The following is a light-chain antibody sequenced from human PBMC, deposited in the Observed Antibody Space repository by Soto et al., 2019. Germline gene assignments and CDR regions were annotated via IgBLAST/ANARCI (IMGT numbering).Light chain of an antibody. Sequence: QSVLTQPPSVSGAPGQRVTISCTGSSSNIGAGYDVHWYQQLPGTAPKLLIYGNSNRPSGVPDRFSGSKSGTSASLAITGLQAGDGADYNCQSYDSSLSGPKVVLGGGTKVTVL. CDR1: SSNIGAGYD. J-gene: IGLJ2*01. CDR3: QSYDSSLSGPKVV. CDR2: GNS. V-gene: IGLV1-40*01.